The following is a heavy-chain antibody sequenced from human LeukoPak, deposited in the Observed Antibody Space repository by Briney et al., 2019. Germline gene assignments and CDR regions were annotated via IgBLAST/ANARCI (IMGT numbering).Heavy chain of an antibody. Sequence: GGSLRLSCAASGFTFSSYGMHWVRQAPGKGLEWVAVISYDGSNKYYADSVKGRFTISRDNSKNTLYLQMNSLRAEDTAVYYCAEVGSGSYEIQHWGQGTLVTVSS. CDR3: AEVGSGSYEIQH. D-gene: IGHD1-26*01. CDR1: GFTFSSYG. V-gene: IGHV3-30*18. J-gene: IGHJ1*01. CDR2: ISYDGSNK.